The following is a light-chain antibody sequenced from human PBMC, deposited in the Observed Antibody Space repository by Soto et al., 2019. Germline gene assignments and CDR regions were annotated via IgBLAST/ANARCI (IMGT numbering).Light chain of an antibody. Sequence: ETVLTQSPGTLSLSPGERATLSCRASQTIRSNYLAWYRQTPGQAPRLLIYGASNRATGIADRFSGSGSGTDFTLIIGRLEPEDFALYYCQQDGSSPWTFGQGTKVEIK. J-gene: IGKJ1*01. CDR2: GAS. V-gene: IGKV3-20*01. CDR1: QTIRSNY. CDR3: QQDGSSPWT.